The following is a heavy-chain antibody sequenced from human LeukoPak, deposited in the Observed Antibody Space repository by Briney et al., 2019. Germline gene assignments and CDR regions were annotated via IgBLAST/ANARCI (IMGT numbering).Heavy chain of an antibody. CDR3: ARLSPKVDY. V-gene: IGHV4-39*01. CDR1: GGSISSSSYY. Sequence: SETLSLTCTVSGGSISSSSYYWGWIRQPPGKGLEWIGSIYYSGSTYYNPSLKSRVTISVDTSKNQFSLKLSSVTAADTAVYYCARLSPKVDYWSQGTLVTVSS. J-gene: IGHJ4*02. CDR2: IYYSGST.